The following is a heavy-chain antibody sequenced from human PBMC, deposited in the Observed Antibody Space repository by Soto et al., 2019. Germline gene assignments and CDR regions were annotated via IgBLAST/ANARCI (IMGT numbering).Heavy chain of an antibody. V-gene: IGHV1-18*04. Sequence: ASVKVSCKASGYTFSSYGIGWVRQAPGQGLEWMGWTSGYNGDTNYAQKIQGRVTMTTDTSTNTAYMELRSLRSDDTTVYYCARAPQTVAGAGIWYWGQGTLVTVSS. CDR3: ARAPQTVAGAGIWY. CDR1: GYTFSSYG. CDR2: TSGYNGDT. D-gene: IGHD6-13*01. J-gene: IGHJ4*02.